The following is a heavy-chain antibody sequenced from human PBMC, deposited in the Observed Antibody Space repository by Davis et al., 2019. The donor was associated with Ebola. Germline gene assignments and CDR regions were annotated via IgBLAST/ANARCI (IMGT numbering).Heavy chain of an antibody. CDR1: GYTFTDYY. D-gene: IGHD6-19*01. V-gene: IGHV1-2*02. Sequence: ASVKVSCKTSGYTFTDYYMHWVRQAPGQGLEWMGWINPKSGGTDYAQRFQGRVIMTSDTSIDTAYMDLKSLKFDDAAVYFCARGRGRQWLVDYWGQGTLVTVSS. CDR3: ARGRGRQWLVDY. CDR2: INPKSGGT. J-gene: IGHJ4*02.